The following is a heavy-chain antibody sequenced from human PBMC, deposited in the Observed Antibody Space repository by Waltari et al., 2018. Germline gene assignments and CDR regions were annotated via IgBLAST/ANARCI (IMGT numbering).Heavy chain of an antibody. J-gene: IGHJ5*02. CDR2: INPNSGGT. D-gene: IGHD6-13*01. CDR1: GYTFTGYY. CDR3: ARDKGYSSSWYWFDP. Sequence: VQLVESGGGLVQPGASVKVSCKASGYTFTGYYMHWVRQAPGQGLEWMGWINPNSGGTNYAQKFQGRVTMTRDTSISTAYMELSRLRSDDTAVYYCARDKGYSSSWYWFDPWGQGTLVTVSS. V-gene: IGHV1-2*02.